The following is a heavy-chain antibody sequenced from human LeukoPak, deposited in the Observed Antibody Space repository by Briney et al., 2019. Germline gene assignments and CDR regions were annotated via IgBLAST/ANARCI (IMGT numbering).Heavy chain of an antibody. CDR2: ISSSSSYT. Sequence: PGGSLRLSCAASGFTFSDYYMSWIRQAPGKGLEWVSYISSSSSYTNYADSVKGRFTISRDNAKNSLYLQMNSLRAEDTAVYYCARDGSGLDAFDIWGQGQWSPSLQ. D-gene: IGHD3-10*01. CDR1: GFTFSDYY. J-gene: IGHJ3*02. CDR3: ARDGSGLDAFDI. V-gene: IGHV3-11*06.